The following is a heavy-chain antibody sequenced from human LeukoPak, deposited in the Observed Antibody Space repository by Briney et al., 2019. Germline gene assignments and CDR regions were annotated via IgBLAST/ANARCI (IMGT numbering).Heavy chain of an antibody. V-gene: IGHV4-38-2*02. CDR3: VRVFDSGNGWYFFWL. J-gene: IGHJ2*01. D-gene: IGHD3-9*01. Sequence: PSETLSLTCLVSNHSIIETDDWGWFGQPPGKGREGFGSIFDSASTDYTPSLKSSITISLDRSHNPFNLTLTSVTAADTAVYPCVRVFDSGNGWYFFWLWG. CDR2: IFDSAST. CDR1: NHSIIETDD.